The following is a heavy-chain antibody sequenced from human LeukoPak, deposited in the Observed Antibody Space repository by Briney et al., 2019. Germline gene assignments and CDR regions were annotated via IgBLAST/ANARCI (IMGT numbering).Heavy chain of an antibody. J-gene: IGHJ4*02. CDR2: FDPEDGET. V-gene: IGHV1-24*01. D-gene: IGHD1-26*01. CDR3: ATRRRWELLRSYFDY. CDR1: GYTLTELF. Sequence: ASVKVSCKVSGYTLTELFMHWVRQAPGKGLEWMGGFDPEDGETIYAQKFQGRVTMTEDTSTDTAYMELSSLRSEDTAVYYCATRRRWELLRSYFDYWGQGTLVTVSS.